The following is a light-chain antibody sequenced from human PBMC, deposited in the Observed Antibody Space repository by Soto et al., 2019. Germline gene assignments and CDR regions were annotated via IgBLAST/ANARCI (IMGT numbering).Light chain of an antibody. CDR2: DAS. Sequence: AIQLTQSPSSLSASVGDRVTITCRASQGISSALAWYPQKPGQAPKLLIYDASSLESGVPSRFSGSGSGTDFTLTISSLQPEDFATYYCQQFNSYPRAFGPGTKVDIK. CDR1: QGISSA. CDR3: QQFNSYPRA. V-gene: IGKV1-13*02. J-gene: IGKJ3*01.